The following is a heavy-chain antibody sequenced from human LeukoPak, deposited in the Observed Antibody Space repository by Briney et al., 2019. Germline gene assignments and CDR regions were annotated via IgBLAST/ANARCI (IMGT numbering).Heavy chain of an antibody. CDR1: GFTLSSYG. J-gene: IGHJ4*02. Sequence: GGSLRLSCAASGFTLSSYGMHWVRQAPGKGLEWVAVISYDGSNKYYADSVKGRFTISRDNSKNTLYLQMNSLRAEDTAVYYCAKIDYESHDWGQGTLVTVSS. CDR3: AKIDYESHD. CDR2: ISYDGSNK. V-gene: IGHV3-30*18. D-gene: IGHD4-17*01.